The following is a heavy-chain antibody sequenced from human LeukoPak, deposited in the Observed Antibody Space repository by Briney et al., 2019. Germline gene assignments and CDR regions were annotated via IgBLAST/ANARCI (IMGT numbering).Heavy chain of an antibody. Sequence: SETLSLTCTVSGGSTSSYYWSWIRQPPGKGLEWIGYIYYSGSTNYNPSLKSRVTISVDTSKNQFSLKLSSVTAADTAVYYCARDHLGYAFDIWGQGTMVTVSS. CDR3: ARDHLGYAFDI. V-gene: IGHV4-59*01. CDR1: GGSTSSYY. J-gene: IGHJ3*02. D-gene: IGHD3-16*01. CDR2: IYYSGST.